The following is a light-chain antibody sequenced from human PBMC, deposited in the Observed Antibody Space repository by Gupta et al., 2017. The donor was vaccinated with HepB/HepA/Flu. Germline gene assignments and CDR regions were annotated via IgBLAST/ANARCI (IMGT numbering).Light chain of an antibody. CDR1: SGHSSYA. Sequence: QLVLTQSPSASASLGASVKLTCTLSSGHSSYAIAWHQQQPEKGPRSLMKVSSDGSHSKGDGISDRVSGSSSGAARYLTISSLQSEDEADYYCQDWGSGIGIFGGGTKLTVL. CDR3: QDWGSGIGI. CDR2: VSSDGSH. V-gene: IGLV4-69*01. J-gene: IGLJ2*01.